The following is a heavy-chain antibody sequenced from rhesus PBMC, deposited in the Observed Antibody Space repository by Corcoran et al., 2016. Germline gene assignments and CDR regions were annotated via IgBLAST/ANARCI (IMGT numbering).Heavy chain of an antibody. Sequence: QLQLQESGPGLVKPSETLSVTCAVSGGSISSSYWSWIRPAPGKGLEWIGYIYGSGSSTNYNPSLKSRVTLSVDTSKNQLSLKLSSVTTADTAVYYCAREVHRYGLDSWGQGVVVTVSS. D-gene: IGHD6-13*01. V-gene: IGHV4-169*02. J-gene: IGHJ6*01. CDR2: IYGSGSST. CDR1: GGSISSSY. CDR3: AREVHRYGLDS.